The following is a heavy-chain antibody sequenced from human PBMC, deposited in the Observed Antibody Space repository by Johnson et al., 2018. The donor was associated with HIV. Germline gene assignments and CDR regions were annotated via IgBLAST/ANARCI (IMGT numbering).Heavy chain of an antibody. Sequence: QVQLVESGGGVVQPGRSLRLSCAASGFTFNSYAMHWVRQAPGKGLEWVAVISYDGSNKYYADSVKGRFTISRDNSKNTMYLQMNSLRAEDTAVYYCARTTLRFLDRGDDAFDIWGEGRMVTVS. J-gene: IGHJ3*02. CDR1: GFTFNSYA. D-gene: IGHD3-3*01. CDR2: ISYDGSNK. CDR3: ARTTLRFLDRGDDAFDI. V-gene: IGHV3-30-3*01.